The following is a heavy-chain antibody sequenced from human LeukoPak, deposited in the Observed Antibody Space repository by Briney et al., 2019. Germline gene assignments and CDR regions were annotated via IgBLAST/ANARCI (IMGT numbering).Heavy chain of an antibody. CDR1: GFTFSSYW. D-gene: IGHD6-19*01. CDR2: ISNDGSST. CDR3: AREGSGWYYSEY. Sequence: GGSLRLSCAASGFTFSSYWMHWVRHAPGKGLVWVSRISNDGSSTSYADSVKGRFTMSRDNAKNTVYLQMNSLRAEDTAVYYCAREGSGWYYSEYWGQGTLVAVSS. V-gene: IGHV3-74*01. J-gene: IGHJ4*02.